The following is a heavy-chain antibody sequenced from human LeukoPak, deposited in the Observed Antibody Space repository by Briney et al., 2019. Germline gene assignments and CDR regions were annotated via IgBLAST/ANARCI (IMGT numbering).Heavy chain of an antibody. CDR1: GFTFSSYS. D-gene: IGHD3-10*01. CDR2: ISSSSSYI. CDR3: ATMVRGVIALDY. Sequence: GGSLRLSCAASGFTFSSYSMNWVRQAPGKGLEWVSSISSSSSYIYYADSVKGRFTISRDNAKNSLYLQMNSLRAEDTAVYYCATMVRGVIALDYWGQETLVTVSS. J-gene: IGHJ4*02. V-gene: IGHV3-21*01.